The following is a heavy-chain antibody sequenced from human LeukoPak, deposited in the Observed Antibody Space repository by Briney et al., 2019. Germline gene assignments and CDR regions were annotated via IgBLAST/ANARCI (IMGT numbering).Heavy chain of an antibody. CDR2: IIPIFGTA. CDR1: GGTFSSYA. CDR3: ARGVGYCSGGSCREYYFDY. D-gene: IGHD2-15*01. Sequence: GSSVKVPCKASGGTFSSYAISWVRQAPGQGLEWMGGIIPIFGTANYAQKFQGRVTITADESTSTAYMELSSLRSEDTAVYYCARGVGYCSGGSCREYYFDYWGQGTLVTVSS. V-gene: IGHV1-69*01. J-gene: IGHJ4*02.